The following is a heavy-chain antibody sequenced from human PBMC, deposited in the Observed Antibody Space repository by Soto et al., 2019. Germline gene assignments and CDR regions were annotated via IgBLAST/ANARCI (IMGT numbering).Heavy chain of an antibody. Sequence: QVQLVQSGAEVKKPGASVKVSCEASGYTFTSYAMHWVRQAPGQRLEWMGWINAGNGNTKYSQKFQGRVTITRDTSASTAYMELSSLRSEDTAVYYCARDGVMITFGGVIVDYYFDYWGQGTLVTVSS. CDR3: ARDGVMITFGGVIVDYYFDY. CDR1: GYTFTSYA. CDR2: INAGNGNT. D-gene: IGHD3-16*02. V-gene: IGHV1-3*01. J-gene: IGHJ4*02.